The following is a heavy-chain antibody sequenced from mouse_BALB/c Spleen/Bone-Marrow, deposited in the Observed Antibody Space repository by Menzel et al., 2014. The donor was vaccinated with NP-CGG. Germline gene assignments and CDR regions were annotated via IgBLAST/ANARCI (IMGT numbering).Heavy chain of an antibody. Sequence: QVQLQQSGPGLVAPSQSLSITCTVSGFSFTSYGVHWVRQPPGKGLEWLGVIWAGGSTNYNSALMSRLSISKDNSKSQVFLKMNSLQTDDTAMYYCARALDSSGYGFAYWGQGTLVTVSA. CDR1: GFSFTSYG. D-gene: IGHD3-2*01. J-gene: IGHJ3*01. V-gene: IGHV2-9*02. CDR2: IWAGGST. CDR3: ARALDSSGYGFAY.